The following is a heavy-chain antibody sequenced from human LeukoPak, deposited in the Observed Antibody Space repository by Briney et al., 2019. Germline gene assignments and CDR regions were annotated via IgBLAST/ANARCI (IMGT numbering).Heavy chain of an antibody. D-gene: IGHD2-8*01. CDR2: ISGSGDTT. CDR3: AKDRSDNKTWYAGSH. V-gene: IGHV3-23*01. J-gene: IGHJ4*02. Sequence: GGSLRLSCAASGFTFSSYWMSWVRQAPGKGLEWVSGISGSGDTTYYADSVKGRFTISRDNSWNTLFLQMNSLRDEDTAVYYCAKDRSDNKTWYAGSHWGQGTLVTVSS. CDR1: GFTFSSYW.